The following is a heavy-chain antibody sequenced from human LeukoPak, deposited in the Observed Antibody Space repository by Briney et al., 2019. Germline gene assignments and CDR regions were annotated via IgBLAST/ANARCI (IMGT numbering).Heavy chain of an antibody. CDR2: IKQDGSEK. CDR3: ARRGTSSSWAHFDY. V-gene: IGHV3-7*05. Sequence: GGSLRLSCAVSGFTFSSYWMTWVRQAPGKVLEWVATIKQDGSEKYYVDSVKGRFTISRDNARNSVYLQMNSLGAEDTAVYYCARRGTSSSWAHFDYWGQGTLVTDSS. CDR1: GFTFSSYW. D-gene: IGHD6-13*01. J-gene: IGHJ4*02.